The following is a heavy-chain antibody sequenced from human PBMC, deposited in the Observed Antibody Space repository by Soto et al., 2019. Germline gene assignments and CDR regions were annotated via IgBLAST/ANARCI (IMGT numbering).Heavy chain of an antibody. CDR2: INHSGST. V-gene: IGHV4-34*01. Sequence: SETLSLTCSVYGGSFSGYYWSWIRQPPGKGLEWIGEINHSGSTNYNPSLKSRVTISVDTSKNQFSLKLSSVTAADTAVYYCARSHYGYYYYYYGMDVWGQGTTVTVSS. J-gene: IGHJ6*02. D-gene: IGHD4-17*01. CDR1: GGSFSGYY. CDR3: ARSHYGYYYYYYGMDV.